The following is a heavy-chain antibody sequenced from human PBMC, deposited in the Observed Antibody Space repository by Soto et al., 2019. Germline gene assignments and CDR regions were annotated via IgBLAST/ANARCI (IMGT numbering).Heavy chain of an antibody. D-gene: IGHD3-3*01. Sequence: SETLSLTCTVSGGSISSYYWSWIRQPPGKGLEWIGYIFYSGSTNYNPSLKSRVTISVDTSKNLFSLKLSSVTAADTAVYFCARTIYGGAGVYWGQGSLVTVSS. V-gene: IGHV4-59*08. CDR1: GGSISSYY. CDR3: ARTIYGGAGVY. CDR2: IFYSGST. J-gene: IGHJ4*02.